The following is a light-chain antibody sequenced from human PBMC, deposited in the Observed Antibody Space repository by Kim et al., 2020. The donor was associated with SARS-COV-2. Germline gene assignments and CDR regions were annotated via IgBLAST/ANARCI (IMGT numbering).Light chain of an antibody. J-gene: IGKJ1*01. V-gene: IGKV3-20*01. CDR3: HKYGNSPRT. CDR1: QTVISTY. Sequence: EIVLTQSPGTLSLSPGERATLFCRASQTVISTYLAWYQQKPGQAPRLLIHGTSSRATGIPDRCSGSGSGTVFTLTISRLEPEDFAVYSCHKYGNSPRTFGQGAQMDIK. CDR2: GTS.